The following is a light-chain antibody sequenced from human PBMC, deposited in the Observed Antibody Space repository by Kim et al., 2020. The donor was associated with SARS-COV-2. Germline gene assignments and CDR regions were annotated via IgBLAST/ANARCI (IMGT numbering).Light chain of an antibody. Sequence: PPEQTASSTCYEDRLGDKSAWWYQQKPGQSPVLVINKDSKRTSGMPERFSGSESGNTATLTISGTQAMDEADYYCQEWDSSTGVFGGGTQLTVL. CDR3: QEWDSSTGV. CDR1: RLGDKS. J-gene: IGLJ3*02. V-gene: IGLV3-1*01. CDR2: KDS.